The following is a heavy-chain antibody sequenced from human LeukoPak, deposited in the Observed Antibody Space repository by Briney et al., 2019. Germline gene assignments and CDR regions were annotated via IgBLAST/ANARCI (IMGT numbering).Heavy chain of an antibody. Sequence: SETLSLTCTVSGGSISSGTYYWGWVRQPPGKGLEWIGSIYYSGSTSYNPSLKSRVTISVDTSKNQFSLKLSSVTAADTAVYYCASAPYYFDSSGYYWGIFDYWGQGTLVTVSS. D-gene: IGHD3-22*01. CDR2: IYYSGST. CDR1: GGSISSGTYY. J-gene: IGHJ4*02. V-gene: IGHV4-39*07. CDR3: ASAPYYFDSSGYYWGIFDY.